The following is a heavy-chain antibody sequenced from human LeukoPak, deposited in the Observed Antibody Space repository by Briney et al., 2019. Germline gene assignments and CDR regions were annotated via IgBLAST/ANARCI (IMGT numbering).Heavy chain of an antibody. CDR2: ISGSGGST. CDR1: GFTFSSYA. J-gene: IGHJ4*02. CDR3: AKGGRWLRFFDY. Sequence: PGGSLRLSCAASGFTFSSYAMSWVRQAPGKGLEWVSAISGSGGSTYYADSVKGRFNISRDNSKNTLYLQMNSLRAEDTAVYYCAKGGRWLRFFDYWGQGTLVTVSS. D-gene: IGHD5-12*01. V-gene: IGHV3-23*01.